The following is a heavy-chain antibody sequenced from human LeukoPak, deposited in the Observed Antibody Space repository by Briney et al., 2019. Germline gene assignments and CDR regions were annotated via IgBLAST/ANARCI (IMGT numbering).Heavy chain of an antibody. D-gene: IGHD4-17*01. CDR3: ARDPEDYGDYIPYY. J-gene: IGHJ4*02. CDR1: GGTFSSYA. CDR2: ISAYNGNT. Sequence: ASVKVSCKASGGTFSSYAISWVRQAPGQGLEWMGWISAYNGNTNYAQKLQGRVTMTTDTSTSTAYMELRSLRSDDTAVYYCARDPEDYGDYIPYYWGQGTLVTVSS. V-gene: IGHV1-18*01.